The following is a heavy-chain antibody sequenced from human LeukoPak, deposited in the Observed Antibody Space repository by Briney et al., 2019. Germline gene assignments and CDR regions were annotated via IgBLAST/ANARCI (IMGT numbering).Heavy chain of an antibody. D-gene: IGHD6-19*01. CDR2: INPNSGGT. CDR1: GYTFTGYY. Sequence: ASVKVSCKASGYTFTGYYMHWVRQAPGQGLEWMGWINPNSGGTNYAQKFQGRVTMTRDTSTSTVYMELSSLRSEDTAVYYCARAGYSSGWPDYWGQGTLVTVSS. V-gene: IGHV1-2*02. J-gene: IGHJ4*02. CDR3: ARAGYSSGWPDY.